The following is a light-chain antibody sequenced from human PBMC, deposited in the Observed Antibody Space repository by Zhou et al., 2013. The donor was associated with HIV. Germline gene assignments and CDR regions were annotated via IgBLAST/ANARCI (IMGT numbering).Light chain of an antibody. Sequence: DIQMTQSPSSLSAYVGDRVTITCQASHGISTHLNWYQQKLVKAPKLLIYGATYLEAGVPSRFSGSGSGTDFTFTISNLQPEDIATYYCQQYDNLPRPPITFGQGTRLEIK. CDR2: GAT. CDR3: QQYDNLPRPPIT. J-gene: IGKJ5*01. CDR1: HGISTH. V-gene: IGKV1-33*01.